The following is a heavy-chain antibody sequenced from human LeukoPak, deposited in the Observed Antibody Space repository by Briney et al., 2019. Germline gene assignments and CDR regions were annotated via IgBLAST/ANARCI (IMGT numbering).Heavy chain of an antibody. D-gene: IGHD6-13*01. CDR1: GGSISSGGYY. J-gene: IGHJ6*02. CDR2: INHSGST. Sequence: SETLSLTCTVSGGSISSGGYYWSWIRQPPGKGLEWIGEINHSGSTNYNPSLKSRVTISVDTSKNQFSLKLSSVTAADTAVYYCARMYSSSWYGYYYYGMDVWGQGTTVTVSS. CDR3: ARMYSSSWYGYYYYGMDV. V-gene: IGHV4-39*07.